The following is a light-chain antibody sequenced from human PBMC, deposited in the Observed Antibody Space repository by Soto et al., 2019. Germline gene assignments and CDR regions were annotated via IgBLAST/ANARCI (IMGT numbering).Light chain of an antibody. J-gene: IGKJ1*01. CDR3: QQYDSLWT. CDR2: VAS. V-gene: IGKV1-39*01. Sequence: DIQMTQSPSSLSASVGDRVIITCRASQTISAYLNWYQHRPGKAPKLLIDVASRLQSGVPSRFSGSGSGTLFTLTISNLQPDDFATYYCQQYDSLWTFGQGTKVDIK. CDR1: QTISAY.